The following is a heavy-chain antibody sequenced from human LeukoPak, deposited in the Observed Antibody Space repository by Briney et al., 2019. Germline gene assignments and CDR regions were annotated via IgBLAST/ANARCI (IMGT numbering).Heavy chain of an antibody. D-gene: IGHD3-10*01. CDR3: ARAPMVRGVAFVDY. V-gene: IGHV4-61*01. Sequence: SETLSLTCTVSGGSISISSYYWSWIRQPPGKGLEWIGYIYYSGSTNYNPSLKSRVTISVDTSKNQFSLKLSSVTAADTAVYYCARAPMVRGVAFVDYWGQGTLVAVSS. CDR1: GGSISISSYY. CDR2: IYYSGST. J-gene: IGHJ4*02.